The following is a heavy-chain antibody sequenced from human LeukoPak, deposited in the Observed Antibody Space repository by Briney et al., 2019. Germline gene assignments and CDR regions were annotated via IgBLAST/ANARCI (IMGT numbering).Heavy chain of an antibody. V-gene: IGHV3-48*04. J-gene: IGHJ5*02. CDR1: GFTFSSYS. Sequence: PGGSLRLSCAASGFTFSSYSMNWVRQAPGKGLEWVSYISSSSSTIYYADSVKGRFTISRDNAKNSLYLQMNSLRAEDTAVYYCARDGPSDTAMVWPYNWFDPWGQGTLVTVSS. CDR3: ARDGPSDTAMVWPYNWFDP. CDR2: ISSSSSTI. D-gene: IGHD5-18*01.